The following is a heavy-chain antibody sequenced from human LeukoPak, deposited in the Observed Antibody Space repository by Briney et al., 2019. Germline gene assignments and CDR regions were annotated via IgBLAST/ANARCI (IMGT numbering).Heavy chain of an antibody. J-gene: IGHJ4*02. CDR3: ARLTITGRYFDY. D-gene: IGHD1-20*01. CDR1: GGSISSYY. CDR2: IYYSGST. V-gene: IGHV4-59*08. Sequence: SETLSLTCTVSGGSISSYYWSWIRQPPGKGLEWIGYIYYSGSTNCNPSLKSRVTISVDTSKNQFSLKLSSVTAADTAVYYCARLTITGRYFDYWGQGTLVTVSS.